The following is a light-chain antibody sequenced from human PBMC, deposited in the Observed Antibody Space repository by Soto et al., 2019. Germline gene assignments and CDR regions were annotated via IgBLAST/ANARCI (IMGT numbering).Light chain of an antibody. Sequence: QSVLTQPPSASGSPGQSVAISCTGTSSDVCGYNYVSWYQQHPGKAPKLVIYEVNKRPSGVPDRFSGSKSGNTPSRTVSGLQAEDEADYSCSSYAGSSNVFGTGTKVTVL. CDR1: SSDVCGYNY. J-gene: IGLJ1*01. V-gene: IGLV2-8*01. CDR3: SSYAGSSNV. CDR2: EVN.